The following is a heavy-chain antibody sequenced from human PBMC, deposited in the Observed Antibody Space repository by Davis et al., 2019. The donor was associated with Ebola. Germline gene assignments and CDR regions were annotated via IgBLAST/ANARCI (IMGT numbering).Heavy chain of an antibody. CDR1: GGSISSSNW. Sequence: SETLSLTCAVSGGSISSSNWWSWVRQPPGKGLEWIGEIYHSGSTNYNPSLKSRVTISVDTSKNQFSLKLSSVTAADTAVYYCARARGSGAWFDPWGQGTLVTVSS. J-gene: IGHJ5*02. V-gene: IGHV4-4*02. CDR2: IYHSGST. CDR3: ARARGSGAWFDP. D-gene: IGHD3-10*01.